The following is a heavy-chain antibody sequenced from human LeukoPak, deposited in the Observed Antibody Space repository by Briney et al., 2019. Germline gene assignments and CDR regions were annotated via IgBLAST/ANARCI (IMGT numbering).Heavy chain of an antibody. CDR2: INGDGGGK. Sequence: PGGSLRLSCAASGFTFSRYWMTWVRQAPGKGLEWVASINGDGGGKHYVDSVKGRFTISRDNAQKSVYLEMNSLRAEDTAVYYCARAVTSTEGYWGQGTLVTVSS. CDR1: GFTFSRYW. V-gene: IGHV3-7*03. CDR3: ARAVTSTEGY. D-gene: IGHD4-17*01. J-gene: IGHJ4*02.